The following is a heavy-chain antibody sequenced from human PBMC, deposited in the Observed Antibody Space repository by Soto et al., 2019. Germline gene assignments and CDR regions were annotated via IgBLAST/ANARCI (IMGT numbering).Heavy chain of an antibody. CDR2: IYYSGST. J-gene: IGHJ5*02. CDR1: GGSISSHY. D-gene: IGHD1-1*01. Sequence: SETLSLTCTVSGGSISSHYWSWIRQPPWQGLEWIGYIYYSGSTNYNPSLKSRVTISVDTSKSQFSLRLSSVTAADTAVYFCARFDGHRHLFAFWTRGALDP. CDR3: ARFDGHRHLFAFWTRGALDP. V-gene: IGHV4-59*08.